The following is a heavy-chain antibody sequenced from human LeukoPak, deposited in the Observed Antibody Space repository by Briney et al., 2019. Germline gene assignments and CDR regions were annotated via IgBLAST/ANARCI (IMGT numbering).Heavy chain of an antibody. J-gene: IGHJ6*03. V-gene: IGHV4-61*01. D-gene: IGHD3-10*01. CDR1: GYSISSGYY. CDR2: IYYSGST. Sequence: NASETLSLTCTVSGYSISSGYYWSWIRQPPGQGLAWIGYIYYSGSTNYNPSLKSRVTISVDTSKNQFSLKLSSVTAADTAVYYCARLWFGEFPYYYYYMDVWGKGTTVTISS. CDR3: ARLWFGEFPYYYYYMDV.